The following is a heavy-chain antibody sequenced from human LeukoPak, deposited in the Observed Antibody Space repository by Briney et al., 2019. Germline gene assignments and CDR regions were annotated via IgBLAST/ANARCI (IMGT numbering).Heavy chain of an antibody. D-gene: IGHD3-22*01. V-gene: IGHV4-39*07. J-gene: IGHJ1*01. Sequence: SETLSLTCTVSGGSISSSSYYWGWIRQPPGKGLEWIGEINHSGSTNYNPSLKSRVTISVDTSKNQFSLKLSSVTAADTAVYYCARGRYDSSEWIWAGQSKYFQHWGQGTLVTVSS. CDR3: ARGRYDSSEWIWAGQSKYFQH. CDR1: GGSISSSSYY. CDR2: INHSGST.